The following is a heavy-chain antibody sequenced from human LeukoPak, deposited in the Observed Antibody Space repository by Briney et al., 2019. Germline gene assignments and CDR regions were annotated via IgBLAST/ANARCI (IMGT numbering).Heavy chain of an antibody. CDR2: ISSSSSYI. Sequence: GGSLRLSCAASGFTFDDYAMHWVRQAPGKGLEWVSSISSSSSYIYYADSVKGRFTISRDNAKNSLYLQMNSLRAEDTAVYYCATGIDDAFDIWGQGTMVTVSS. V-gene: IGHV3-21*01. D-gene: IGHD1-26*01. CDR3: ATGIDDAFDI. J-gene: IGHJ3*02. CDR1: GFTFDDYA.